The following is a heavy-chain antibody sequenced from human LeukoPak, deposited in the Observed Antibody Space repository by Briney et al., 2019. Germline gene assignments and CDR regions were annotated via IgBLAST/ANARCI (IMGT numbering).Heavy chain of an antibody. CDR2: ISSNGGST. CDR3: ARGGSIAARPIDY. Sequence: GGSLRLSCAASGFTFSSYAMHWVRQAPGKGLEYVSAISSNGGSTYYANSVKGRFTISRDNSKKTLFLQMGSLRAEDMAVYYCARGGSIAARPIDYWGQGTLVTVSS. V-gene: IGHV3-64*01. D-gene: IGHD6-6*01. J-gene: IGHJ4*02. CDR1: GFTFSSYA.